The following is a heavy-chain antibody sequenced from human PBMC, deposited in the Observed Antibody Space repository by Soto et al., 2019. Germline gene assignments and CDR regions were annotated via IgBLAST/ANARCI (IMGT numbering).Heavy chain of an antibody. CDR1: GGSISFTTYY. V-gene: IGHV4-59*13. D-gene: IGHD3-10*01. CDR2: IYYTGST. J-gene: IGHJ4*02. Sequence: QVQLQESGPGLVKPSETLSLTCTVSGGSISFTTYYWSWIRQPPGKGLEWIGYIYYTGSTTYNPSLKSRVTISVDPSKNQFSLRLSSVIAADTAVYYCARGTYYGSADFWGPGTQVTVSS. CDR3: ARGTYYGSADF.